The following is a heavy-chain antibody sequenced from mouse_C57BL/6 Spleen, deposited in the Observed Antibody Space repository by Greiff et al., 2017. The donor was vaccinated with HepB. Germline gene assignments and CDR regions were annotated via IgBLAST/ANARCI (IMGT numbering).Heavy chain of an antibody. Sequence: QVQLKQSGAELVKPGASVKVSCKASGYTFTSYWMHWVKQRPGQGLEWIGRIHPSDSDTNYNQKFKGKATLTVDKSSSTAYMQLSSLTSEDSAVYYCVYYYGSSSYWYFDVWGTGTTVTVSS. CDR2: IHPSDSDT. J-gene: IGHJ1*03. CDR3: VYYYGSSSYWYFDV. CDR1: GYTFTSYW. D-gene: IGHD1-1*01. V-gene: IGHV1-74*01.